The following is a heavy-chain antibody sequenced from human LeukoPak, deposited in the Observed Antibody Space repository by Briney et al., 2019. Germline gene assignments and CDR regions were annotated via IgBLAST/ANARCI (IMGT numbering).Heavy chain of an antibody. CDR2: ISAYNGNT. D-gene: IGHD6-13*01. J-gene: IGHJ4*02. CDR3: ARDPRGDGYSSSWYVDY. Sequence: ASVKVSCKASGYTFTSYGISWVRQAPGQGLEWMGWISAYNGNTNYAQKLQGRVTMTTDTSTSTAYMELRSLRSDDTAVYYCARDPRGDGYSSSWYVDYWGQGTLVTVSS. CDR1: GYTFTSYG. V-gene: IGHV1-18*01.